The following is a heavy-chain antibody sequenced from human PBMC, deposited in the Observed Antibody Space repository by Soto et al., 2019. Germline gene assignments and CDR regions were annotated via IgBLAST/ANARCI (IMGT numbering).Heavy chain of an antibody. D-gene: IGHD3-10*01. CDR2: SGTKSKGYPA. CDR3: TWDGGYYDGMDV. CDR1: GFTFSDHY. J-gene: IGHJ6*02. Sequence: EVQMVESGGGLVQPGESLRLSCAASGFTFSDHYMDWVRQAPGKGLEWIGRSGTKSKGYPAEYAASVKGRFSISRDESRKSLYLQLNSLKSEDTAVYYCTWDGGYYDGMDVWGQGTTVTVSS. V-gene: IGHV3-72*01.